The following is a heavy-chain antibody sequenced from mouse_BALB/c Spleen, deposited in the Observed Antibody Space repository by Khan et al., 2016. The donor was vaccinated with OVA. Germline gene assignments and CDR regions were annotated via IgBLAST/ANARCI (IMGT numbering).Heavy chain of an antibody. CDR2: ISPGSGDT. CDR1: GYSFTDYY. D-gene: IGHD1-2*01. J-gene: IGHJ3*01. Sequence: QVQLQQSGAELARPGASVKLSCKASGYSFTDYYINWVKQRTGQGLEWIGEISPGSGDTYYNEKFKGKATLTADKSSSTAYMQLSSLTSEASAVYFCARRNYFGYTFASWGQGTLVTVSA. CDR3: ARRNYFGYTFAS. V-gene: IGHV1-77*01.